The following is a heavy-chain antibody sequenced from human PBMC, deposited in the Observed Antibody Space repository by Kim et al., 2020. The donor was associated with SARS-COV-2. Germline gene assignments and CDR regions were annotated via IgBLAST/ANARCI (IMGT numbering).Heavy chain of an antibody. Sequence: YNPSLGSRVTISVETSKNQFSLKLSSVTAADTAVYYCAGTARGANFDYWGRGALVTVSS. V-gene: IGHV4-4*09. CDR3: AGTARGANFDY. J-gene: IGHJ4*02. D-gene: IGHD1-26*01.